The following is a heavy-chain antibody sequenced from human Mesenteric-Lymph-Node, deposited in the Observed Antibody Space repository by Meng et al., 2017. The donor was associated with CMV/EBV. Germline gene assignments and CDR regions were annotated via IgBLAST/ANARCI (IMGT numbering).Heavy chain of an antibody. Sequence: GESLKISCAVSGFAFSSCSMNWVRQAPGKGLEAVGHISHSGSFIHYADFAEGRFTVSRDNTKNSLFLQMNSLRAEDTALYYCARRKLEKAAFDIWGQGTMVTVS. V-gene: IGHV3-21*05. CDR3: ARRKLEKAAFDI. J-gene: IGHJ3*02. CDR1: GFAFSSCS. CDR2: ISHSGSFI. D-gene: IGHD1-1*01.